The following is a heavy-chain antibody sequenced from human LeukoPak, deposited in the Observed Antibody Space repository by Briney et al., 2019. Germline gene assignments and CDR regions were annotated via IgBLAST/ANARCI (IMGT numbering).Heavy chain of an antibody. D-gene: IGHD7-27*01. J-gene: IGHJ4*02. CDR3: VRAGDQYFDV. V-gene: IGHV1-46*01. CDR1: GYIFTNHF. CDR2: ISPSGDTT. Sequence: ASVKVSCKAPGYIFTNHFVHWVGPAPGQGLQWMGIISPSGDTTTYAQKFVGRVTLTRDTSTSTVYLDLRSLESEDTALYYCVRAGDQYFDVWGQGIQVTVSS.